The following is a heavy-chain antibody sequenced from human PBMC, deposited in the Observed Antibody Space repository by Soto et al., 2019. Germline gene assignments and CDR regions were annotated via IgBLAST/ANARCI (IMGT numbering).Heavy chain of an antibody. D-gene: IGHD3-10*01. J-gene: IGHJ5*02. Sequence: GGSLRLSCAASGFTFSSYAMSWVRQAPGKGLEWVSAISGSGGSTYYADSVKGRFTISRDNSKNTLYLQMNSLRAEDTAVYYCANRPPSLDYYGSGSPVTWGQGTLVTVSS. CDR1: GFTFSSYA. CDR3: ANRPPSLDYYGSGSPVT. V-gene: IGHV3-23*01. CDR2: ISGSGGST.